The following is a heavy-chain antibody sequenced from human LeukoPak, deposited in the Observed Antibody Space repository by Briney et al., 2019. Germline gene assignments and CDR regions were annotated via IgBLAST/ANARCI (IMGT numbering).Heavy chain of an antibody. CDR3: ASTTPKNYYDPIGAFDI. Sequence: GSLRLSCAASGFALSTYSMNWVRQAPGKGLEWVSYISSSSSTIYYADSVKGRFTISRDNAKNSLYVQMNSLRAEDTAVYYCASTTPKNYYDPIGAFDIWGQGTMVTVSS. CDR1: GFALSTYS. CDR2: ISSSSSTI. D-gene: IGHD3-22*01. V-gene: IGHV3-48*01. J-gene: IGHJ3*02.